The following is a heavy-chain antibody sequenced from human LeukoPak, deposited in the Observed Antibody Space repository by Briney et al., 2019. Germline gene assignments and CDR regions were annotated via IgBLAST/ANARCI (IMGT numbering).Heavy chain of an antibody. D-gene: IGHD6-19*01. CDR1: GGSFSGYY. CDR2: INHSGST. J-gene: IGHJ4*02. CDR3: ARGYSSGPDY. Sequence: SETLSLTCAVYGGSFSGYYWSWIRQPPGKGREWMGEINHSGSTNYNPSLKSRGTISVDTSKNQFSLKLSSVTAADTAVYYCARGYSSGPDYWGQGTLVTVSS. V-gene: IGHV4-34*01.